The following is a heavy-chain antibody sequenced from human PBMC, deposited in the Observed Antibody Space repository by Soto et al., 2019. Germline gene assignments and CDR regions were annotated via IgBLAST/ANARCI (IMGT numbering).Heavy chain of an antibody. V-gene: IGHV3-23*01. CDR3: AIGLDCSGDSCPWAFFKH. CDR2: VSGGGGST. D-gene: IGHD2-15*01. J-gene: IGHJ1*01. CDR1: GFTFVSYA. Sequence: EVQLLESGGNLVQPGVSLRLSCAASGFTFVSYAMTWVRQAPGKGLEWVSTVSGGGGSTYYADSVKGRFIISRDNSNSTLYRQLNSLRAEDTAVYHCAIGLDCSGDSCPWAFFKHWGQGTLLTVSS.